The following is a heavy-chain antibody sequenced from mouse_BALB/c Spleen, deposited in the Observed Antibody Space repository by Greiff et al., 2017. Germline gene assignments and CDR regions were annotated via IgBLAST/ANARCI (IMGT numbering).Heavy chain of an antibody. V-gene: IGHV1S127*01. CDR1: GYTFTSYW. J-gene: IGHJ3*01. Sequence: QVQLQQSGAELVKPGASVKMSCKASGYTFTSYWMHWVKQRPGQGLEWIGVIDPSDSYTSYNQKFKGKATLTVDTSSSTAYMQLSSLTSEDSAVYYCTRETSYWGQGTLVTVSA. CDR2: IDPSDSYT. CDR3: TRETSY.